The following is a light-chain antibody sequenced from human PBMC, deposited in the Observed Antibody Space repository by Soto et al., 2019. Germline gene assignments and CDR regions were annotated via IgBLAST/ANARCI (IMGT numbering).Light chain of an antibody. CDR1: QSVGSNY. CDR3: QQYAGSPPT. CDR2: GAS. J-gene: IGKJ5*01. Sequence: EILLAQAPGTLSLSPVQEPTLSCRASQSVGSNYLAWCQQKPGQAPRLLMYGASSRATGIPDRFSGSGSGTDFTLTISRLEPEDFAVYFCQQYAGSPPTFGQGTKVEIK. V-gene: IGKV3-20*01.